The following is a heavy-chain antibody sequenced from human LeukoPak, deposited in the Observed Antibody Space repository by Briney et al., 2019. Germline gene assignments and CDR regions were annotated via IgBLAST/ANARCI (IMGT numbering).Heavy chain of an antibody. CDR3: ATKGGYCSSTSCLGLSNWFDP. D-gene: IGHD2-2*01. CDR2: IIPIFGTA. V-gene: IGHV1-69*13. CDR1: GGTFSSYA. J-gene: IGHJ5*02. Sequence: GASVKVSCKASGGTFSSYAISWVRQAPGQGLEWMGGIIPIFGTANYAQKFQGRVTITADESTSTAYMELSSLRSEDTAVYYCATKGGYCSSTSCLGLSNWFDPWGQGTLVTVSS.